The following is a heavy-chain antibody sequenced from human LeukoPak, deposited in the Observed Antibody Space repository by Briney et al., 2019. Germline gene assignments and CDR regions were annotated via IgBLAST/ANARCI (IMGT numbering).Heavy chain of an antibody. D-gene: IGHD3-22*01. J-gene: IGHJ4*02. V-gene: IGHV4-4*02. CDR2: IYHSGGT. CDR1: GGSISSSTNW. Sequence: SGTLSLTCAVSGGSISSSTNWWSWVRQPPGKGLEWIGEIYHSGGTNYNPSLKSRITISVDKSQNQFSLKVNSLTAADTAVYYCARYYYDSSGYYYFDYWGQGTLVTVSS. CDR3: ARYYYDSSGYYYFDY.